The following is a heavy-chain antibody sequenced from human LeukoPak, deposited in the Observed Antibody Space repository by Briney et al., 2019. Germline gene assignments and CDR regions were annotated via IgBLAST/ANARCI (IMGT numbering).Heavy chain of an antibody. CDR1: GGSISSSNW. Sequence: PSETLSLTCAVSGGSISSSNWWNWVRQPPGKGLEWIGSIYYSGSTYYNPSLKSRVTISVDTSKNQFSLKLSSVTAADTAVYYCARRIVVVTAPFDYWGQGTLVTVSS. CDR3: ARRIVVVTAPFDY. D-gene: IGHD2-21*02. J-gene: IGHJ4*02. CDR2: IYYSGST. V-gene: IGHV4-39*01.